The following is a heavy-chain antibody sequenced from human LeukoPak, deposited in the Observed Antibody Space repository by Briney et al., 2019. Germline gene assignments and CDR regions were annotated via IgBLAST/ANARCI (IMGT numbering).Heavy chain of an antibody. CDR3: AKDRVRGVDYMDV. D-gene: IGHD3-10*01. CDR1: GFTFDDYA. Sequence: PGRSLRLSCAASGFTFDDYAMHWVRQAPGKGLELVSGISWNSGSIGYADSVKGRFTISRDNAKTSLYLQMNSLRAEDTALYYCAKDRVRGVDYMDVWGKGTTVTVSS. V-gene: IGHV3-9*01. J-gene: IGHJ6*03. CDR2: ISWNSGSI.